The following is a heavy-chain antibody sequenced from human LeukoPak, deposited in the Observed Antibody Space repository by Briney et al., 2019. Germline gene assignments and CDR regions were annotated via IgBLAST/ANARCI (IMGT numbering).Heavy chain of an antibody. J-gene: IGHJ2*01. D-gene: IGHD6-19*01. Sequence: GGSLRLSCAVSGFIFDDYAMHWVRQAPGKGLEWVSGITWGRDNLAYAASVKGRFTISRDNAKNSLYLQMNSLRAEDTALYYCAKDIAVAGMTFWYFDLWGRGTLVTVSS. V-gene: IGHV3-9*01. CDR3: AKDIAVAGMTFWYFDL. CDR1: GFIFDDYA. CDR2: ITWGRDNL.